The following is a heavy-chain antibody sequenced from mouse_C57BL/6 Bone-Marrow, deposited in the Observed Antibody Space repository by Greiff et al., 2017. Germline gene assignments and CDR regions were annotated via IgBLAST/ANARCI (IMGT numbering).Heavy chain of an antibody. D-gene: IGHD2-4*01. Sequence: QVQLQQSGAELVKPGASVKISCKASGYAFSSYWMNWVKQRPGKGLEWIGQIYPGDGDTNYNGKFKGKATLTADKSSSTAYMQLSSLTSEDSAVYFCARGRDYDGYYSDCGGQGTTLTVSS. CDR3: ARGRDYDGYYSDC. V-gene: IGHV1-80*01. J-gene: IGHJ2*01. CDR1: GYAFSSYW. CDR2: IYPGDGDT.